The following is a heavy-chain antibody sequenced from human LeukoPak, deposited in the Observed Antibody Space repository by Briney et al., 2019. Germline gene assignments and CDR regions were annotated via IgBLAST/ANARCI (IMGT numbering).Heavy chain of an antibody. CDR3: ARRRAAAMAGFDY. CDR2: INPSGGST. J-gene: IGHJ4*02. V-gene: IGHV1-46*01. Sequence: ASVKASCKASGYTFTRYYMHWVRQAPGQGLEWMGIINPSGGSTSYAQKFQGRVTMTRDTSTSTVYMELSSLRSEDTAVYYCARRRAAAMAGFDYWGQGTLVTVSS. D-gene: IGHD2-2*01. CDR1: GYTFTRYY.